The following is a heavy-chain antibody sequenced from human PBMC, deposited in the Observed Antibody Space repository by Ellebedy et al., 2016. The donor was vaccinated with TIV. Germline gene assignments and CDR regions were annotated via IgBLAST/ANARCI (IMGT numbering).Heavy chain of an antibody. CDR2: ISYDGSNK. CDR3: ASGRISRGLNWFDP. Sequence: GESLKISCSASGFTFSSYEIHWVRQAPGKGLEWVAVISYDGSNKYADSVKGRFTISRDNSKTTLYLQMNSLTSEDTAVYYCASGRISRGLNWFDPWGQGTLVTVSS. J-gene: IGHJ5*02. CDR1: GFTFSSYE. D-gene: IGHD2-21*01. V-gene: IGHV3-30-3*01.